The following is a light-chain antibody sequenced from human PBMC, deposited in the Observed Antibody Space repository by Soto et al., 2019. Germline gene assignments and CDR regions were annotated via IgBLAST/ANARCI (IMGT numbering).Light chain of an antibody. Sequence: IQITQSPSTLSASVGDRVTITCRASQSISSWLAWYQQKPGKAPKLLIYDASSLESGVPSRFSGSGSGTEFTLTISILEAEDVAFYWCQQYFDVPFTFGGGTKVDIK. J-gene: IGKJ4*01. V-gene: IGKV1-5*01. CDR3: QQYFDVPFT. CDR1: QSISSW. CDR2: DAS.